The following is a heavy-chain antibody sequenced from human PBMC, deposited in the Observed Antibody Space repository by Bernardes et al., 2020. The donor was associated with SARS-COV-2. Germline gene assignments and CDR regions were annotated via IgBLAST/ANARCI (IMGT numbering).Heavy chain of an antibody. CDR3: ARDPVSTIFAVVIAYSDY. CDR2: ISPYSGYT. D-gene: IGHD3-3*01. CDR1: GYTFRNYG. J-gene: IGHJ4*02. V-gene: IGHV1-18*01. Sequence: ASVKVSCKASGYTFRNYGISWVRLAPGQGLEWMGWISPYSGYTNYAQKFQGRVTLTTDTSTNTAYLELRSLRADDTAVYYCARDPVSTIFAVVIAYSDYWGQGTLVTVSS.